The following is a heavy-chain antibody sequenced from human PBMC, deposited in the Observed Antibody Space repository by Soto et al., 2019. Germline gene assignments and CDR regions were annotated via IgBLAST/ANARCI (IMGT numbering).Heavy chain of an antibody. CDR3: ARSPRVGRLAPCVDH. J-gene: IGHJ5*02. CDR2: IWYDGSNK. V-gene: IGHV3-33*01. D-gene: IGHD3-9*01. CDR1: GFTFSSYG. Sequence: PGGSLRLSCAASGFTFSSYGMHWVRQAPGKGLEWVAVIWYDGSNKYYADSVKGRFTISRDNSKNTLYLQMNSLRAEDTAVYYCARSPRVGRLAPCVDHWGQGTLVTVSS.